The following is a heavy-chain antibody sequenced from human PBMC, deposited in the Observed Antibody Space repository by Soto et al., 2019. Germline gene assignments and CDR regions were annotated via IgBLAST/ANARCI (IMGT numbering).Heavy chain of an antibody. CDR1: GYTFTSYD. J-gene: IGHJ6*02. CDR3: ARFPTPIVLVPAAILPYYYYGMDV. Sequence: GASVKVSCKASGYTFTSYDINWVRQATGQGLEGMGWMNPNSGNTGYAQKFQGRVTMTRNTSISTAYMELSSLRSEDTAVYYCARFPTPIVLVPAAILPYYYYGMDVWGQGTTVTVSS. V-gene: IGHV1-8*01. CDR2: MNPNSGNT. D-gene: IGHD2-2*01.